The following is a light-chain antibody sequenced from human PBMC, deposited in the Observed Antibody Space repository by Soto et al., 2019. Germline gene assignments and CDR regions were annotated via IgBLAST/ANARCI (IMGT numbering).Light chain of an antibody. Sequence: DIVMTQSPDSLAVSLGEGATINCKSSQSVLYSSNNKNYLAWYQQKPGQPPKLLIYWASTRESGVPDRFSGSGSGTDFTLTISSLQAEDVAVYYCQQYYNTGAFGQGTKVEIK. J-gene: IGKJ1*01. CDR3: QQYYNTGA. CDR2: WAS. V-gene: IGKV4-1*01. CDR1: QSVLYSSNNKNY.